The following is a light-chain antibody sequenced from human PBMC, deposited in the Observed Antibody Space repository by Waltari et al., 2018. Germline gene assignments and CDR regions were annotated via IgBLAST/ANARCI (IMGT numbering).Light chain of an antibody. V-gene: IGLV1-51*02. CDR3: GTWDSSLSGAV. Sequence: QSVLTQPPSVSAAPGQRVTVSCSGASSHIGHNSVSWYRQFQGTAPKLIIDENTERPSGIPGRFSGSKSGTSATLDITGLQAGDEADYYCGTWDSSLSGAVFGGGTHLTVL. J-gene: IGLJ7*01. CDR1: SSHIGHNS. CDR2: ENT.